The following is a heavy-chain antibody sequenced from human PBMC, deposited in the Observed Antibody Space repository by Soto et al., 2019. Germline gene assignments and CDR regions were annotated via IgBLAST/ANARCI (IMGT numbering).Heavy chain of an antibody. J-gene: IGHJ4*02. Sequence: QVQLVQSGAEVGKPGSSVKVSGKASGGTFSRHAISGVRQAPGQGLEWMGGIIPTFGTANHAQKFQGRVTIIADESTSTVYMELSSLRSEDTAMYYCARGWGYDSNDYYYAYWGQGTLVIVSS. D-gene: IGHD3-22*01. CDR3: ARGWGYDSNDYYYAY. CDR1: GGTFSRHA. CDR2: IIPTFGTA. V-gene: IGHV1-69*01.